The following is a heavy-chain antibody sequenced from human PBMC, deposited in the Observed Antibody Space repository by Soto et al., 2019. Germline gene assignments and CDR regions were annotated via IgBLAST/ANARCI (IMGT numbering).Heavy chain of an antibody. J-gene: IGHJ6*02. V-gene: IGHV1-2*04. CDR3: ARARTYCTNGVCYTPYYPYYYYGMDV. D-gene: IGHD2-8*01. CDR1: GYTFTGYY. CDR2: INPNSGGT. Sequence: ASVKVSCKASGYTFTGYYMHWLRQAPGQGLEWMGWINPNSGGTNYAQKFQGWVTMTRDTSISTAYMELSRLRSDDTAVYYCARARTYCTNGVCYTPYYPYYYYGMDVWGQGTTVTVSS.